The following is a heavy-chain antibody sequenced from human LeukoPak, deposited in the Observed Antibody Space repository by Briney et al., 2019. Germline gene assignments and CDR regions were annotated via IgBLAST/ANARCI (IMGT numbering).Heavy chain of an antibody. D-gene: IGHD3-3*01. J-gene: IGHJ4*02. V-gene: IGHV3-7*03. CDR1: GFTFGRYW. CDR2: IKLDGSEK. CDR3: ARDQYDTWSRRGNFDS. Sequence: GSLRLSCVASGFTFGRYWMSWVRQAPGKGLEWVANIKLDGSEKNYVDSVKGRFTISRDNTKNSLYLQMNSLRAEDTAVFYCARDQYDTWSRRGNFDSWGQGTLVIVSS.